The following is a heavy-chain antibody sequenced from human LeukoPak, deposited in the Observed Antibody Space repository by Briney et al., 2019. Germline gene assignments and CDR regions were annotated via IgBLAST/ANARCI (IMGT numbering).Heavy chain of an antibody. V-gene: IGHV3-23*01. Sequence: HAGGSLRLSCAASGFTFRSYAMSWVRQAPGKGLEWVSAISGSGGSTYYADSVKGRFTISRDNSKNTLYLQMNSLRAEDTAVYYCAKGSYYDFWSGHYFDYWGQGTLVTVSS. J-gene: IGHJ4*02. CDR2: ISGSGGST. CDR3: AKGSYYDFWSGHYFDY. CDR1: GFTFRSYA. D-gene: IGHD3-3*01.